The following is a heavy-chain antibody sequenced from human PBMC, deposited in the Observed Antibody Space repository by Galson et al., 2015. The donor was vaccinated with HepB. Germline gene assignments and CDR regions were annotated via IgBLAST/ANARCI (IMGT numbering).Heavy chain of an antibody. CDR3: ARLGGGPYEEYYYYYAMDV. J-gene: IGHJ6*02. D-gene: IGHD3-10*01. V-gene: IGHV5-51*01. CDR2: IYPGDSET. Sequence: QSGAEVKKPGESLKISCKGSGYRFASYWIGWVRQMPGKGLEWLGIIYPGDSETRYRPSFQGQVTISVDKSITTAYLQWSSLKASDTAMYYCARLGGGPYEEYYYYYAMDVWGQGTLVTVSS. CDR1: GYRFASYW.